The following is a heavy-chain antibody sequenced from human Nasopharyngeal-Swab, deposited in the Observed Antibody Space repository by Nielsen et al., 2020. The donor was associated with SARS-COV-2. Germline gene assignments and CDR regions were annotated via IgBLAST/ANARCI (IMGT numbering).Heavy chain of an antibody. Sequence: GESLKISCAASGLTFSSYGMHWVRQAPGKGLEWVAVISYDGSNKYYADSVKGRFTISRDNSKNTLYLQMNSLRAEDTAVYYCAKDRITMIVVVPDYWGQGTLVTVSS. J-gene: IGHJ4*02. V-gene: IGHV3-30*18. CDR2: ISYDGSNK. CDR1: GLTFSSYG. CDR3: AKDRITMIVVVPDY. D-gene: IGHD3-22*01.